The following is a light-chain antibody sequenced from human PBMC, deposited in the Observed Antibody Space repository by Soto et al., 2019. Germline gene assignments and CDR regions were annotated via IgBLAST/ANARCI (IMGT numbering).Light chain of an antibody. CDR1: QSVSSY. J-gene: IGKJ5*01. Sequence: EIVLTQSPATLSLSPGERATLSCRASQSVSSYLAWYQQKPGQAPRLLIYDASNRATGIPARFSGSGSGTDFTLTISSLEPEDSAVYYCQQYGSSPTWTFGQGTRLEIK. CDR3: QQYGSSPTWT. CDR2: DAS. V-gene: IGKV3-11*01.